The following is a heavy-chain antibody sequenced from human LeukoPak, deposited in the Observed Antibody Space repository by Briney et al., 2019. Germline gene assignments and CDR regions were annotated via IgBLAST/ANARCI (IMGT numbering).Heavy chain of an antibody. CDR2: IYYTGRT. J-gene: IGHJ5*02. D-gene: IGHD2-8*01. Sequence: SQTLSLTCTVSGGSISSSDYYWSWIRQPPGKGLEWLGSIYYTGRTSYNPSLKSRVTISVDTFRYQFSLHLSSVTAADTAVYYCARENYCTNGVCWAFDPWGQGTLVTVSS. V-gene: IGHV4-39*07. CDR3: ARENYCTNGVCWAFDP. CDR1: GGSISSSDYY.